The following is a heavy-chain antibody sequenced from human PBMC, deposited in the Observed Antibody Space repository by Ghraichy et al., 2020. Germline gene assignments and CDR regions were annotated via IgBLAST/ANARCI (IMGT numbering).Heavy chain of an antibody. CDR1: GFTVSRIY. CDR3: ASSKYNWGPDGFDI. CDR2: MYSDDRT. Sequence: GGSLRLSCAASGFTVSRIYMGWVRQPPGKGLEWVSIMYSDDRTSYADSVRGRFTISRDNSKNMLHLQMNSLRVEDTAVYYCASSKYNWGPDGFDIWGQGTMVTVSS. V-gene: IGHV3-53*01. J-gene: IGHJ3*02. D-gene: IGHD4-11*01.